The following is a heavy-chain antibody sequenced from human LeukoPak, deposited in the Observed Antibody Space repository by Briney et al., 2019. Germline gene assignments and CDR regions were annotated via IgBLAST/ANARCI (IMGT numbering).Heavy chain of an antibody. V-gene: IGHV4-4*07. CDR3: ARDLLRGSGAFDI. Sequence: SETLSLTCTVSGGSMSSYYWSWFRQPAGKGLEWIGRINTGGTTIYNPSLQSRVTMSIDTSKNQFSLKLNSVTAADTAVYYCARDLLRGSGAFDIWGQGTKLTVSS. J-gene: IGHJ3*02. CDR1: GGSMSSYY. D-gene: IGHD3-10*01. CDR2: INTGGTT.